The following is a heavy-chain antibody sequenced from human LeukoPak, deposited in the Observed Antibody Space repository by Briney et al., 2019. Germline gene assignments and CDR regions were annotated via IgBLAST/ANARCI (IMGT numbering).Heavy chain of an antibody. Sequence: GGSLRLSCAASGFTFSSYAMSWVRQAPGKGLEWVSAISGSGGSTYYADSVKGRFTISRDNSKNTLYLQMNSLRAEDTAVYYCAGRESVRGVIIPYPFWGQGTLVTVSS. D-gene: IGHD3-10*01. CDR2: ISGSGGST. J-gene: IGHJ4*02. V-gene: IGHV3-23*01. CDR3: AGRESVRGVIIPYPF. CDR1: GFTFSSYA.